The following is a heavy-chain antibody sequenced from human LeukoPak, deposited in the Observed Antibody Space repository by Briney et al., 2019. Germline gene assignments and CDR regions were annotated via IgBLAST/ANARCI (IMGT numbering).Heavy chain of an antibody. Sequence: PGRSLRLSCAASGFTFSSYGMHWVRQAPGKGLEWVAVIWYDGSNKYYADSVKGRFTISRDNSKNTLYLQMNSLRADDTAVYYCARDSRIFSPPQYYFDYWGQGTLVSVSS. J-gene: IGHJ4*02. CDR3: ARDSRIFSPPQYYFDY. V-gene: IGHV3-33*01. CDR1: GFTFSSYG. CDR2: IWYDGSNK. D-gene: IGHD3-3*01.